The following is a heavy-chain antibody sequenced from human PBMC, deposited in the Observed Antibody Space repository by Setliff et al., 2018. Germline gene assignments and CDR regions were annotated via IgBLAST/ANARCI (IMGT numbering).Heavy chain of an antibody. CDR2: INPGGGSS. D-gene: IGHD6-13*01. Sequence: VASVKVSCKASGYSFNSYYMHWVRQAPGQGLEWMGIINPGGGSSSSTEKFQGRVTMTRDTSASTVYMEMGNLTSDDTAVYYCARAGSAAAGRKGIFGYWGQGSLVTVSS. CDR3: ARAGSAAAGRKGIFGY. J-gene: IGHJ4*02. CDR1: GYSFNSYY. V-gene: IGHV1-46*02.